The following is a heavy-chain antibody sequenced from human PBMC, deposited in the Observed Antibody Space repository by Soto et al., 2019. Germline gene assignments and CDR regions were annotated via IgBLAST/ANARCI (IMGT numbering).Heavy chain of an antibody. Sequence: ASGKVSCKASGYTFTSYYMHWVRQAPGQGLEWMGIINPSGGSTSYAQKFQGRVTMTRDTSTSTVYMELSSLRSEDTAGYYCARDVGTTGTYDRASYGMDVWGQGTTVTVSS. D-gene: IGHD1-1*01. J-gene: IGHJ6*02. CDR1: GYTFTSYY. CDR3: ARDVGTTGTYDRASYGMDV. V-gene: IGHV1-46*01. CDR2: INPSGGST.